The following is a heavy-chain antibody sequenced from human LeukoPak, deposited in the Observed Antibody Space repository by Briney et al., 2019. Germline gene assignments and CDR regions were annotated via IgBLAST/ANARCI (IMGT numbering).Heavy chain of an antibody. Sequence: SETLSLTCTVSGGSISSSSDYWGWSRQPPGKGLEWVGSIYYRGSTYYNPSLKSRVTISVDTSKNQFSLKLSSVTAADTAVYYCARHAGYCSGGSCYPANWFDPWGQGTLVTVSS. CDR1: GGSISSSSDY. V-gene: IGHV4-39*01. CDR2: IYYRGST. D-gene: IGHD2-15*01. CDR3: ARHAGYCSGGSCYPANWFDP. J-gene: IGHJ5*02.